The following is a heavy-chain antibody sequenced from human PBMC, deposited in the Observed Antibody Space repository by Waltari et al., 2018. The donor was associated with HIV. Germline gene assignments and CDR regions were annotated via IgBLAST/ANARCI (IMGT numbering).Heavy chain of an antibody. D-gene: IGHD1-20*01. CDR3: TRDLARYNWNDIPLDY. CDR1: ACTSRSYW. Sequence: EVQLEESGGGLVQPGGPRRLPCAAAACTSRSYWITRVRQAPGKGLVWVSRISSDGTTTSYADSVKGRFTISRDNAKNTLYLQMNSLRAEDTAVYYCTRDLARYNWNDIPLDYWGQGALVTVSS. CDR2: ISSDGTTT. V-gene: IGHV3-74*01. J-gene: IGHJ4*02.